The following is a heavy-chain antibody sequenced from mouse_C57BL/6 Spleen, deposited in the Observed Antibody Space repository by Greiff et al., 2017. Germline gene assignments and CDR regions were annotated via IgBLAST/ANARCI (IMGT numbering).Heavy chain of an antibody. V-gene: IGHV3-1*01. CDR1: GYSITSGYD. CDR3: ARSTGSSLYYAMDY. D-gene: IGHD1-1*01. CDR2: ISYSGST. J-gene: IGHJ4*01. Sequence: EVQLVESGPGMVKPSQSLSLTCTVTGYSITSGYDWHWIRHFPGNKLEWMGYISYSGSTNYNPSLKSRISITHDTSKNHFFLKLNSVTTEDTATYYCARSTGSSLYYAMDYWGQGTSVTVSS.